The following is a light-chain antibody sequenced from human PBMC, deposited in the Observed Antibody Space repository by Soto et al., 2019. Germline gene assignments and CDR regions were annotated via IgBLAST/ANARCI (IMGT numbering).Light chain of an antibody. Sequence: EIVMTQSPATLSVSPGERATLSCRASQSVSSNLAWYQQKPGQAPRLLIYGASTRATGIPARFGGSGSGTDFTLTISSLQSEDFAVYCCQQYNLWPQTFGQGTNVEIK. J-gene: IGKJ1*01. CDR2: GAS. CDR1: QSVSSN. CDR3: QQYNLWPQT. V-gene: IGKV3-15*01.